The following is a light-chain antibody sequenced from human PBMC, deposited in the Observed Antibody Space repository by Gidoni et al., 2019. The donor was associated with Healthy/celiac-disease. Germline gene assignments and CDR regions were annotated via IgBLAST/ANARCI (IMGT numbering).Light chain of an antibody. CDR2: GAS. CDR1: QSVSSSY. CDR3: QQYGSWLT. V-gene: IGKV3-20*01. J-gene: IGKJ4*01. Sequence: EIVLTQSPGTLSLSPGERATLSCRASQSVSSSYLAWYQQKPGQAPRLLIYGASSRATGIPDRFSGSGSGTDFTLTISRLDPEDFAVYYCQQYGSWLTFGGGTKVEIK.